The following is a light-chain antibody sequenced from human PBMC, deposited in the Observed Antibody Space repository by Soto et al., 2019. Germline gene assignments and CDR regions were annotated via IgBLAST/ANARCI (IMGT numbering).Light chain of an antibody. CDR2: EVS. CDR1: SSDVGSHNL. CDR3: CSDGGSRAV. V-gene: IGLV2-23*02. Sequence: QSALTQPASVSGSPGQSITISCTGTSSDVGSHNLVSWYQQHPGQAPKLMIYEVSKRPLGVSARFSASKSGNTASLTISGVQAEDEADYYCCSDGGSRAVFGGGTQLTVL. J-gene: IGLJ7*01.